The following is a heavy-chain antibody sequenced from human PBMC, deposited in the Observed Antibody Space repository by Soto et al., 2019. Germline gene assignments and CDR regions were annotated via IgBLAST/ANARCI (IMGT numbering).Heavy chain of an antibody. D-gene: IGHD3-3*01. CDR3: ARHLHKTIFGAQYGYGMDV. CDR1: GGSISSGTSY. CDR2: IFYSGNT. V-gene: IGHV4-39*01. J-gene: IGHJ6*02. Sequence: PSETLSLTCTVSGGSISSGTSYWGWIRQPPGKGLEWIGNIFYSGNTNYNPSLKSRVTISVDTSKNQFSLRLSSVTATDTAVYYCARHLHKTIFGAQYGYGMDVWGQGTTVTVS.